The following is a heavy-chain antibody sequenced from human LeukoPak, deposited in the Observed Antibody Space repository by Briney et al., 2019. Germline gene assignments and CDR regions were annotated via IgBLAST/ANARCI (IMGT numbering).Heavy chain of an antibody. Sequence: SETLSLTCTVSGASISSSRYYWGWIRQPPGKGLEWIGSISYSGSTNYNPSLKSRVTISVDTSKNQFSLKLSSVTAADTAVYYCARNVVTPYGDFWSGYYPNAFDIWGQGTMVTVSS. J-gene: IGHJ3*02. CDR1: GASISSSRYY. CDR3: ARNVVTPYGDFWSGYYPNAFDI. V-gene: IGHV4-39*07. D-gene: IGHD3-3*01. CDR2: ISYSGST.